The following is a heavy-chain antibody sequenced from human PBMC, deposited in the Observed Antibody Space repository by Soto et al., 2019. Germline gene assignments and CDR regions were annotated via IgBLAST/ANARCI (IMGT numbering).Heavy chain of an antibody. V-gene: IGHV3-23*01. CDR2: ISATGGST. CDR1: GFTFNNYA. D-gene: IGHD1-1*01. CDR3: AKDQLAGNFDY. Sequence: GGSLRLSCAASGFTFNNYAMNWVRQAPGKGLEWVATISATGGSTYYADSVKRRFTISRDNSKNTLYLQMNGLRVEDTAVYYGAKDQLAGNFDYWGKGTQVTVSS. J-gene: IGHJ4*02.